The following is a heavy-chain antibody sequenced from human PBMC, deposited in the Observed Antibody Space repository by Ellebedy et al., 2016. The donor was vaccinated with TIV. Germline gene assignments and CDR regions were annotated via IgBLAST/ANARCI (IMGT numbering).Heavy chain of an antibody. D-gene: IGHD2/OR15-2a*01. CDR1: GFPFRPYS. J-gene: IGHJ3*01. Sequence: GESLKISCSASGFPFRPYSMNLVRQAPGKGLECISYFYSGCSTIYYADSVKGRFTISRDNAQNSLYLQMNSLRADDTAVYYCARDKYYDPLDVWGQGTMVTVSS. CDR2: FYSGCSTI. V-gene: IGHV3-48*01. CDR3: ARDKYYDPLDV.